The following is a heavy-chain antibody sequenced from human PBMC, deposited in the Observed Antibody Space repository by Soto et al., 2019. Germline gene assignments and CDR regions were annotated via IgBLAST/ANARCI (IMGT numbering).Heavy chain of an antibody. J-gene: IGHJ5*01. CDR1: GDSVSTNSAT. D-gene: IGHD2-8*01. CDR2: TYYRSKWDY. Sequence: QVQLQQSGPGLVKPSQTLSLTCAISGDSVSTNSATWDWIRQSPSRGLEWLGRTYYRSKWDYDYAASVKGRININPETSNNHVSLHLDSVTPDDTAVYYCARLIGNSWLDSWGQGTLVTVSS. V-gene: IGHV6-1*01. CDR3: ARLIGNSWLDS.